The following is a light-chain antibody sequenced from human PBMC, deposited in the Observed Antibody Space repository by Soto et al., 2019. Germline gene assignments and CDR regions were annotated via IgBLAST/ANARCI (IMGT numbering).Light chain of an antibody. CDR2: RNN. CDR3: AVWDDNLRV. Sequence: QPVLTQPTSASGTPGQRVTISCSGSSSNIGSNYVYWYQQVPGTAPKLLIYRNNQRPSGVPDRFSGSKSGTSASLAISGLRSEDEADYYCAVWDDNLRVFGGGTKLTVL. J-gene: IGLJ3*02. V-gene: IGLV1-47*01. CDR1: SSNIGSNY.